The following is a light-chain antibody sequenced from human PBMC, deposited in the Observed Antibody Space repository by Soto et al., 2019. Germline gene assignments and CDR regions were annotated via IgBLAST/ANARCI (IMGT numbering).Light chain of an antibody. CDR3: QQYYDWPIT. Sequence: TQSPATLSVAPGERATLSCRASQSISSILAWYQQKPGQAPRLLIYGASTRATGIPARFTGSGSGTEFTLTISSLQSEDFALYYCQQYYDWPITFGQGTRLEI. V-gene: IGKV3-15*01. J-gene: IGKJ5*01. CDR1: QSISSI. CDR2: GAS.